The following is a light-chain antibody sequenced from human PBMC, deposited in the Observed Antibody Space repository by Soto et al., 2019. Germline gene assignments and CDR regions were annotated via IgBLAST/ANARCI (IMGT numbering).Light chain of an antibody. CDR3: GAWNSALGVEV. CDR1: SSDIGSNY. CDR2: FNN. V-gene: IGLV1-51*01. Sequence: QSVLTQPPSVSAAPGQRVTISCSGSSSDIGSNYVSWYQQVPGTAPRLLIYFNNNRPSGIPDRFSGSKSGTSATLAITGLQTGDEADYYCGAWNSALGVEVFGTGTSSPS. J-gene: IGLJ1*01.